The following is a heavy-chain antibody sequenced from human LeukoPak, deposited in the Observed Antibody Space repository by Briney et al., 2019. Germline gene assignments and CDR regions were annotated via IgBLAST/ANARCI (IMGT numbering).Heavy chain of an antibody. Sequence: PGGSLRLSCAASGFTFSTYTMNWVRQAPGKGLEWVSSISSSSSYIYYADSVKGRFTISRDNAKNSLYLQMNSLRAEDTAVYYCAKGGSRWSYYFDYWGQGTLVTVSS. D-gene: IGHD4-23*01. CDR3: AKGGSRWSYYFDY. CDR1: GFTFSTYT. CDR2: ISSSSSYI. V-gene: IGHV3-21*01. J-gene: IGHJ4*02.